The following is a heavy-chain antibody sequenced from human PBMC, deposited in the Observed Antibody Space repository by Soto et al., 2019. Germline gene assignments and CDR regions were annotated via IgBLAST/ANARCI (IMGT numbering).Heavy chain of an antibody. CDR2: IIPIFGTA. Sequence: QVQLVQSGAEVKKPGASVKVSCKASGGTFNNHALNWVLQAPGQGLEWMGGIIPIFGTANYAQKFQGRVTITEDESTRTAYMEPCSLRSEDTAVYYCGRGYMREMATFVGEEWFETWGQGTLVPASS. CDR3: GRGYMREMATFVGEEWFET. CDR1: GGTFNNHA. V-gene: IGHV1-69*01. D-gene: IGHD3-16*01. J-gene: IGHJ5*02.